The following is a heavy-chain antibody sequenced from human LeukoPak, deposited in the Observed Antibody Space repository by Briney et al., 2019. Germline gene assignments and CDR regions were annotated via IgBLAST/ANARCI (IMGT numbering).Heavy chain of an antibody. V-gene: IGHV4-39*01. CDR1: GGSISSSSYY. J-gene: IGHJ4*02. CDR3: ASFRIPLRYYYDSSGYSADY. CDR2: IYYSGST. D-gene: IGHD3-22*01. Sequence: ETLSLTCTVSGGSISSSSYYWGWIRQPPGKGLEWIGSIYYSGSTYYNPSLKSRVTISVDTSKNQFSLKLSSVTAADTAVYYCASFRIPLRYYYDSSGYSADYWGQGTLVTVSS.